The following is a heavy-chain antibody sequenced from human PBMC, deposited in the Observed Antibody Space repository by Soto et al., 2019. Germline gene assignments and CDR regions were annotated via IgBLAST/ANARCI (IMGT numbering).Heavy chain of an antibody. CDR1: GFTFSNAW. Sequence: EVQLVESGGGLVKPGGSLRLSCAASGFTFSNAWMSWVRQAPGKGLEWVGRIKSKTDGGTTDYAAPVKGRFTISRDDSKHTLYLQMNSLKTEDTAVYYCTTRLWFGDPWDLDRVVDYWGQGTLVTVSS. CDR2: IKSKTDGGTT. CDR3: TTRLWFGDPWDLDRVVDY. V-gene: IGHV3-15*01. D-gene: IGHD3-10*01. J-gene: IGHJ4*02.